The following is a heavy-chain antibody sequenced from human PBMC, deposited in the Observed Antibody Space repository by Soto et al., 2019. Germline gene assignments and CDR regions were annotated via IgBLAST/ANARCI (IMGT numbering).Heavy chain of an antibody. J-gene: IGHJ4*02. CDR3: ARDVDADFRTDFDY. Sequence: GGSLRLSCAASGFTFSSYWMHWVRQAPGKGLVWVSRISGNGRSTHYAASARGRFTISRDNAENSVYLEMDSLRAEDTALYYCARDVDADFRTDFDYWGRGTLVTVSS. CDR1: GFTFSSYW. V-gene: IGHV3-74*01. D-gene: IGHD4-17*01. CDR2: ISGNGRST.